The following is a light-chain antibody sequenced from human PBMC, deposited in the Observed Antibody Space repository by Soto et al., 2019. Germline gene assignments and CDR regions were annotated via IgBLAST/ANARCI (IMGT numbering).Light chain of an antibody. V-gene: IGLV2-8*01. CDR3: KSYAGSNTYV. CDR2: EVV. Sequence: QSALTQPPSASGSPGQSVTISCTGTKSDIGVYDFVSWYQHHPGKAPRLIIYEVVQRPSGVPDRFSGSKSGNTASLTVSGLQAADEADYFCKSYAGSNTYVFGSGTNATVL. CDR1: KSDIGVYDF. J-gene: IGLJ1*01.